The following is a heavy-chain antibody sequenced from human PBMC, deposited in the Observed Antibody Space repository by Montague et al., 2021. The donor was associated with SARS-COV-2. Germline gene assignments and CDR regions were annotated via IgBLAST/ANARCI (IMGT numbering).Heavy chain of an antibody. CDR3: ARDDPYCTNGVCYTGNWFDP. CDR2: TYYRSKWYN. CDR1: GDSVSSNSAA. J-gene: IGHJ5*02. D-gene: IGHD2-8*01. Sequence: XAISGDSVSSNSAAWNWIRQSPSRGLEWLGRTYYRSKWYNDYAVSVKSRITINPDTSKNQFSLQLNSVTPEDTAVYYCARDDPYCTNGVCYTGNWFDPWGQGTLITVSS. V-gene: IGHV6-1*01.